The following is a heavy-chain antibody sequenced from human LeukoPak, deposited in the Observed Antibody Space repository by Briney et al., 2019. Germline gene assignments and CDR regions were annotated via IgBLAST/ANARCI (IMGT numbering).Heavy chain of an antibody. V-gene: IGHV1-18*01. CDR3: ARGPHERSGDPDD. J-gene: IGHJ4*02. Sequence: VSVKVSCKPSGYTFNTYGITWVRQAPGQGLEWMGWISPYNGNTNYAQKFQGRVTLTTDTSTSTAYMELRSLRSDDTAIYYCARGPHERSGDPDDWGQGTLVTVSS. D-gene: IGHD2-21*01. CDR1: GYTFNTYG. CDR2: ISPYNGNT.